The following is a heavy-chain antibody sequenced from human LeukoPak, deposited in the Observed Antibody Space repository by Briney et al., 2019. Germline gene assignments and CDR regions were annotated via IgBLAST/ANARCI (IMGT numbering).Heavy chain of an antibody. CDR2: IDFGGTTI. J-gene: IGHJ4*02. CDR1: GFTFSSFE. Sequence: PGGSLRLSCEASGFTFSSFEMNWVRQAPGKGLEWFSYIDFGGTTIYYADSVKGRFTISRDNAKNSLYLQMNSLRAEDTALYYCAKDLQPGGELLEDAFDYWGQGTLVTVSS. CDR3: AKDLQPGGELLEDAFDY. D-gene: IGHD1-26*01. V-gene: IGHV3-48*03.